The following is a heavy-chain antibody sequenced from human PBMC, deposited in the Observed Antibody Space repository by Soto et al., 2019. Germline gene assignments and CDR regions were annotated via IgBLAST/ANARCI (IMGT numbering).Heavy chain of an antibody. CDR2: IYYSGST. CDR1: EGYIINGDYY. Sequence: FQLLRRRWSVAEGYIINGDYYWSWKSQPPGKGLEWIGYIYYSGSTYYNPSLKSRVTISVDTSKNQFSLKLSSVTAADTAVYYCARGSVVPAASGWFDPWGQGTLVTVSS. J-gene: IGHJ5*02. CDR3: ARGSVVPAASGWFDP. V-gene: IGHV4-30-4*01. D-gene: IGHD2-2*01.